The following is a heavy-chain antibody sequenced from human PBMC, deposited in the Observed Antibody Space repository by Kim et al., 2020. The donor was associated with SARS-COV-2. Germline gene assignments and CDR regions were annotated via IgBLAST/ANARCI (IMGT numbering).Heavy chain of an antibody. D-gene: IGHD2-15*01. CDR3: ARQRVAATLYYYYGMDV. V-gene: IGHV4-39*01. J-gene: IGHJ6*02. Sequence: SETLSLTCTVSGGSISSSSYYWGWIRQPPGKGLEWIGSIYYSGSTYYNPSLKSRVTISVDTSNNQFSLKLSSVTAADTAVYYCARQRVAATLYYYYGMDVWGQGTTVTVSS. CDR2: IYYSGST. CDR1: GGSISSSSYY.